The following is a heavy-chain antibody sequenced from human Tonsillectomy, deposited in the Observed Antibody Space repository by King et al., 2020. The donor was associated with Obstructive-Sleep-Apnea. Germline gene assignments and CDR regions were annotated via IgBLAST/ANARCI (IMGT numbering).Heavy chain of an antibody. Sequence: EVQLVESGGGLVKPGGSLRLSCAASGFTFTNAWMRWVRQAPGKGLEWVGRIKSIIDGATTDYAAPVKGRFTISREDSRNSLFLQMNSLKTEDTAVYYCPTVALGFCSGGGSNPGRLIHYWGQGILATVSS. CDR2: IKSIIDGATT. J-gene: IGHJ4*02. CDR1: GFTFTNAW. CDR3: PTVALGFCSGGGSNPGRLIHY. D-gene: IGHD2-15*01. V-gene: IGHV3-15*01.